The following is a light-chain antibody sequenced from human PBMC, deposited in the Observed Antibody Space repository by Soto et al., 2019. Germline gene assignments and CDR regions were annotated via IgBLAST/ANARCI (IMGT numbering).Light chain of an antibody. CDR3: QQSHSTPRT. Sequence: DIQMTQSPSSLSASVGDRVAITCRASQIISTYLNWYQQKPGKAPKLLIYTASILQSGVPSRFSGSGSGTDFTLTINSLQPEDFATYYCQQSHSTPRTFGQGTKVDI. CDR1: QIISTY. CDR2: TAS. V-gene: IGKV1-39*01. J-gene: IGKJ1*01.